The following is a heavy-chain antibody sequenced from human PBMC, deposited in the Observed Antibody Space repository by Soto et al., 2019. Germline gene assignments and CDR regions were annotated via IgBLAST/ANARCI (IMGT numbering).Heavy chain of an antibody. D-gene: IGHD5-12*01. CDR1: GFTFNSYS. J-gene: IGHJ6*02. CDR2: ISSSSSYI. CDR3: ARGLRARYYGMDV. V-gene: IGHV3-21*01. Sequence: GGSLRLSCAASGFTFNSYSMKWVRQAPGKGLEWVSSISSSSSYIYYADSVKGRFIISRDNAKNSLYLQMNSLRAEDTGVFYCARGLRARYYGMDVWGQGTTVTVSS.